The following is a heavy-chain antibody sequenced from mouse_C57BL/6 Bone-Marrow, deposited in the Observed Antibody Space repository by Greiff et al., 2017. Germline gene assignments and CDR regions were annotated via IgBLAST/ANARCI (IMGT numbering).Heavy chain of an antibody. CDR1: GYAFSSSW. J-gene: IGHJ2*01. V-gene: IGHV1-82*01. D-gene: IGHD1-1*01. Sequence: QVQLQQSGPELVKPGASVKISCKASGYAFSSSWMNWVKQRPGKGLEWIGRIYPGDGDTNYNGKFKGKATLTADKSSSTAYMHLSSLTSEDSAVYFCAPGAYGSYWGQGTTLTVSS. CDR2: IYPGDGDT. CDR3: APGAYGSY.